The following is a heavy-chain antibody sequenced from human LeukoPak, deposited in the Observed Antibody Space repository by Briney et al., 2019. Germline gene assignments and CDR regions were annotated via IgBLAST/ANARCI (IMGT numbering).Heavy chain of an antibody. Sequence: PGGSLRLSCAASGFIFSNAWMSWVRQAPGKGLEWVGRIKSKTDGGTTDYAAPVKGRFTISKDDSKNMLYLQMNSLKTEDTAVYYCTGNSGYHFDYWGQGTLVTVSS. CDR2: IKSKTDGGTT. CDR1: GFIFSNAW. V-gene: IGHV3-15*01. D-gene: IGHD3-22*01. CDR3: TGNSGYHFDY. J-gene: IGHJ4*02.